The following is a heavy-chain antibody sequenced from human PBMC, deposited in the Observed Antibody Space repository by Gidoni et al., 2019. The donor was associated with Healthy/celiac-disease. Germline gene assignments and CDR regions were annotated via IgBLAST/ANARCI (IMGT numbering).Heavy chain of an antibody. CDR2: IYYSGST. CDR1: GGSISSYY. Sequence: QVQLQESGPGLVKPSETLSLTCTVSGGSISSYYWSWIRQPPGKGLEWIGYIYYSGSTNYNPSLKSRVTISVDTSKNQFSLKLSSVTAADTAVYYCARHLGGSGPARYYFDYWGQGTLVTVSS. V-gene: IGHV4-59*08. CDR3: ARHLGGSGPARYYFDY. D-gene: IGHD3-10*01. J-gene: IGHJ4*02.